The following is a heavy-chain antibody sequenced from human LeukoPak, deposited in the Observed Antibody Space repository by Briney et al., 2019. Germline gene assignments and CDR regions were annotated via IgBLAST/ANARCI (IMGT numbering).Heavy chain of an antibody. J-gene: IGHJ4*02. CDR1: GFTFSSYW. D-gene: IGHD1-7*01. CDR2: IKQDGSER. Sequence: GGSLRLSCAGSGFTFSSYWMSWVRQAPGKGLEWVANIKQDGSERFYVDSAKGRFTISRDNAKNSLYLQMNSLRAEDTAVYYCASDSGELGSTLPFDYWGQGTLVTVSS. V-gene: IGHV3-7*01. CDR3: ASDSGELGSTLPFDY.